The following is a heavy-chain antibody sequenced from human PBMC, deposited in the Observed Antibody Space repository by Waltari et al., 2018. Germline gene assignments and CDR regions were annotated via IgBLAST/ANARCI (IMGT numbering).Heavy chain of an antibody. V-gene: IGHV4-59*11. D-gene: IGHD1-26*01. Sequence: QVQLQESGPGLVKPSETLSLTCTVSGGSISSHYWSWIRQPPGKGLEWIGYIYYSGVTNYHPSLKGRVTISVDTSKNQFSLKLSSVTAADTAVYYCARGGVGALDYWGQGTLVTVSS. CDR3: ARGGVGALDY. CDR2: IYYSGVT. J-gene: IGHJ4*02. CDR1: GGSISSHY.